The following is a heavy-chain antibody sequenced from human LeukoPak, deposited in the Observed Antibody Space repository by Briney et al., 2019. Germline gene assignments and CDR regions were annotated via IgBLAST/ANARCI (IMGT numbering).Heavy chain of an antibody. CDR3: ARDRAYSYGYSYYFEN. J-gene: IGHJ4*02. Sequence: SETLSLTCTLSGVSISGFYWNWIRQPAGKGLEWIGRIDTSGGTSYNPSLNSRVTMSLDTSKNQLSLKLISVTAADTAVYYCARDRAYSYGYSYYFENWGQGTLVTVSS. CDR2: IDTSGGT. V-gene: IGHV4-4*07. D-gene: IGHD5-18*01. CDR1: GVSISGFY.